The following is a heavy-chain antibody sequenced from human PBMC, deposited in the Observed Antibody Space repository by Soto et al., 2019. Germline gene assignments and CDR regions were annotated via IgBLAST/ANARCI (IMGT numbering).Heavy chain of an antibody. V-gene: IGHV3-30*18. CDR1: GFTFSSYG. J-gene: IGHJ3*02. Sequence: LRLSCAASGFTFSSYGMHWVRQAPGKGLEWVAVISYDGSNKYYADSVKGRFTISRDNSKNTLYLQMNSLRAEDTAVYYCAKRGEASSGYFDIWGQGTMVTVSS. D-gene: IGHD3-22*01. CDR2: ISYDGSNK. CDR3: AKRGEASSGYFDI.